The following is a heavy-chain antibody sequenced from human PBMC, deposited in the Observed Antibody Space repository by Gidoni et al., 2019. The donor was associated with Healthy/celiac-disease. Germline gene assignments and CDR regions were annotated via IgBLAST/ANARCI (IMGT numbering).Heavy chain of an antibody. CDR1: GFTFSSYA. Sequence: EVQLLESGGGLVQPGGSLRLSCAASGFTFSSYAMSWVRQAPGTGLEWVSAISGSGGSTYYADSVKGRFTISRDNSKNTLYLQMNSLRAEDTAVYYCAKAPDDILTGYYEYYFDYWGQGTLVTVSS. CDR2: ISGSGGST. CDR3: AKAPDDILTGYYEYYFDY. V-gene: IGHV3-23*01. D-gene: IGHD3-9*01. J-gene: IGHJ4*02.